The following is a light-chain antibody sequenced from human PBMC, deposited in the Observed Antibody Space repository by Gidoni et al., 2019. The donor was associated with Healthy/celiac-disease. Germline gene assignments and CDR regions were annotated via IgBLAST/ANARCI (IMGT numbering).Light chain of an antibody. V-gene: IGKV1D-8*01. CDR3: QQYYSFSRT. CDR2: AAS. CDR1: QGISSY. Sequence: VIWLTQSPSLLSASTGDRVTISCRMSQGISSYLVWYQQKPGKAPDRLIYAASTLQSGGPARFSGSGSWTDFTLTISCLQSEDVATNYCQQYYSFSRTFXQXTKVEIK. J-gene: IGKJ1*01.